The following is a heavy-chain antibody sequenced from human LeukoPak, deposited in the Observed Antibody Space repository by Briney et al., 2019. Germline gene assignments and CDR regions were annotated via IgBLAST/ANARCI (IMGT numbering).Heavy chain of an antibody. CDR3: ARDQDQYYDSSGYSPVKGETNWFDP. Sequence: PGGSLRLSCAASGLTFSDYYMSWIRQAPGKGPEWVSYISSSSSYTNYADSVKGRFTISRDNAKNSLYLQITSLRAEDTAVYYCARDQDQYYDSSGYSPVKGETNWFDPWGQGTLVTVSS. CDR1: GLTFSDYY. CDR2: ISSSSSYT. V-gene: IGHV3-11*05. D-gene: IGHD3-22*01. J-gene: IGHJ5*02.